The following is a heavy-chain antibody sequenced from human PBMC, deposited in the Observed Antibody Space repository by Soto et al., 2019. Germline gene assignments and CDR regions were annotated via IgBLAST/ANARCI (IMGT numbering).Heavy chain of an antibody. J-gene: IGHJ6*02. CDR2: TYYRSKWYN. D-gene: IGHD3-10*01. Sequence: PSQTLSLTCAISGDSVSSNSATWDWIRQSPSRGLEWLGRTYYRSKWYNDYAVSVKSRITINPDTSNNQLSQQLNSVTPNDTAVDYCARDLRLWFGELLSGYYYGMDVWGQGTTVTVS. CDR3: ARDLRLWFGELLSGYYYGMDV. CDR1: GDSVSSNSAT. V-gene: IGHV6-1*01.